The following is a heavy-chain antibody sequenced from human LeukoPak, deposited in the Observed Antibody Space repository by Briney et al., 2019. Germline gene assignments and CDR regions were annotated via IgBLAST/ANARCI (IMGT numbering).Heavy chain of an antibody. CDR1: GFTFSSYG. J-gene: IGHJ4*02. Sequence: AGGSLTLSCAASGFTFSSYGMHWVRQAPGKGLEWVGVMWYDGSNKYYADSVKRRFTIPRDNSKNTLYLQMNSLRAEATPLYYFAMMTGESYFAYWGQGTLVTVP. CDR3: AMMTGESYFAY. D-gene: IGHD1-26*01. V-gene: IGHV3-33*01. CDR2: MWYDGSNK.